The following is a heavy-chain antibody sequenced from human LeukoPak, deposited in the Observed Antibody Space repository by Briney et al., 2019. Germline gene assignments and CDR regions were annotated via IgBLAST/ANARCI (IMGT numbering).Heavy chain of an antibody. CDR1: GYTFTDYY. V-gene: IGHV1-2*06. CDR2: INPNSGGT. J-gene: IGHJ4*02. Sequence: ASVKVSCKASGYTFTDYYLHWMRQAPGHGLEWMGRINPNSGGTNYAQKFQGRVTMTRDTSITTAYMELNRLRSDDTAVYYCARAYTSPNGPYWGQGILVTVSS. CDR3: ARAYTSPNGPY. D-gene: IGHD3-16*01.